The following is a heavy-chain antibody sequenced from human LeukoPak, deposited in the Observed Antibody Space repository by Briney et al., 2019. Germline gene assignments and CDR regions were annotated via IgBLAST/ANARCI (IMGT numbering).Heavy chain of an antibody. D-gene: IGHD6-13*01. CDR1: GYTFTNYD. CDR2: ISAYNGNT. CDR3: ARAQQLVHWFDP. V-gene: IGHV1-18*01. Sequence: ASVTVSCKASGYTFTNYDISWVRQAPGQGVEWMGWISAYNGNTNYAQKVQGRVTMTTDRSTSSTYMELRSLRSDDTAVYYCARAQQLVHWFDPWGQGTLVTVSS. J-gene: IGHJ5*02.